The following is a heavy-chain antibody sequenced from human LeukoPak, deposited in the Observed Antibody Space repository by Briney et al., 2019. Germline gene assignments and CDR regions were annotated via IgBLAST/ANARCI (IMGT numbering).Heavy chain of an antibody. CDR2: ISGSGGNT. Sequence: GRSLRLSCAASGFTFDDYAMHWVRQAPGKGLEWVSGISGSGGNTYYADSVKGRFTISRDNSKNTLYLQMNSLRDEDTAVYYCAKVSNWLDYWGQGTLVTVSS. J-gene: IGHJ4*02. V-gene: IGHV3-23*01. D-gene: IGHD7-27*01. CDR1: GFTFDDYA. CDR3: AKVSNWLDY.